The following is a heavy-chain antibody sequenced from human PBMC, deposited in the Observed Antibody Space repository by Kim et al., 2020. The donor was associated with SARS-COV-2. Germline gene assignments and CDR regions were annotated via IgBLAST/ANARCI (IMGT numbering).Heavy chain of an antibody. CDR3: ARDPGVGSGRFDY. Sequence: SETLSLTCAVSGGSISSGGYSWSWIRQPPGKGLEWIGYIYHSGSTYYNPSLKSRVTISVDRSKNQFSLKLSSVTAADTAVYYCARDPGVGSGRFDYLGQGTLVTVSS. CDR2: IYHSGST. CDR1: GGSISSGGYS. J-gene: IGHJ4*02. D-gene: IGHD3-10*01. V-gene: IGHV4-30-2*01.